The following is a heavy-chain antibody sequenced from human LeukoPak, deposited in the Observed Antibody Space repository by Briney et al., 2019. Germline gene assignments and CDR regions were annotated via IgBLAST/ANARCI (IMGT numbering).Heavy chain of an antibody. CDR3: ATETNGRHYDY. CDR1: GLTFSTSG. Sequence: GGSLRLSCTVSGLTFSTSGFNWVRQAPGKGLEWVASIGPTGSDRYHADSIKGRFTISRDNANNFLYLQMNSLRAEDTAVYYCATETNGRHYDYWGQGTLLTVSS. CDR2: IGPTGSDR. V-gene: IGHV3-21*06. J-gene: IGHJ4*02. D-gene: IGHD2-8*01.